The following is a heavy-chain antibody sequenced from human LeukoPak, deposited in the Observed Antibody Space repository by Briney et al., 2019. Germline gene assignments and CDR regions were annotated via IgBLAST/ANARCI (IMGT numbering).Heavy chain of an antibody. D-gene: IGHD5-12*01. CDR1: GFTFSGYS. V-gene: IGHV3-21*01. J-gene: IGHJ5*02. CDR2: ISSSSYI. Sequence: AGGSLRLSCAASGFTFSGYSMNWVRQAPGKGLEWVSSISSSSYIYYADSVKGRFTISRDNAKNSLYLQMNSLRVEDTAVYYCARGVGYSGGNNWFDPWGQGTLVTVSS. CDR3: ARGVGYSGGNNWFDP.